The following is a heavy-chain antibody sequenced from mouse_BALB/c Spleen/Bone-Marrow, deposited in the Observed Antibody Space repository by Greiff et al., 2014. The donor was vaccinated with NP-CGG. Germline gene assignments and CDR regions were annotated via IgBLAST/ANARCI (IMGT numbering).Heavy chain of an antibody. Sequence: VQLQQSGAELVKPGASVKLSCTASGFNIKDTYMHWVKQRPEQSLEWIGRIDPANGNSKYDPKFKGKATITADTSSNTAYLQHSSLTSEETAVYYGAYITTIVEYDFDYWGQGTTLTVSS. CDR2: IDPANGNS. D-gene: IGHD1-1*01. CDR1: GFNIKDTY. CDR3: AYITTIVEYDFDY. V-gene: IGHV14-3*02. J-gene: IGHJ2*01.